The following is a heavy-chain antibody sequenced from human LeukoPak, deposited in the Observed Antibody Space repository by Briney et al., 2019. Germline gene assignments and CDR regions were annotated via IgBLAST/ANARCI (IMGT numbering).Heavy chain of an antibody. CDR3: AKSTEFTVSGFFDP. Sequence: PGGSLRLSCAASGFKFDDYGMSWVRQAPGKGLEWVSGINWNGDSTGYAESVKGRFTISRDNAKNSLYLQMNSLRADDTALYHCAKSTEFTVSGFFDPWGQGTLVTVSS. D-gene: IGHD4-17*01. CDR2: INWNGDST. J-gene: IGHJ5*02. V-gene: IGHV3-20*01. CDR1: GFKFDDYG.